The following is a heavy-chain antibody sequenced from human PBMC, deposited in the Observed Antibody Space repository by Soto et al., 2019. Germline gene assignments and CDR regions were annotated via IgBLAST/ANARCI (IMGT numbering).Heavy chain of an antibody. Sequence: QVQLQESGPGLVKPSQTLSLTCTVSGGSISSGGYYWSWIRQHPGKVLEWIGYIYYSGSTYYNPSLKSRVTISVDTSKIQFSLNLSSVTAADTAVYYCARGVTMVRGVIHTPYFDYWGQGTLVTVSS. J-gene: IGHJ4*02. V-gene: IGHV4-31*03. CDR1: GGSISSGGYY. CDR3: ARGVTMVRGVIHTPYFDY. CDR2: IYYSGST. D-gene: IGHD3-10*01.